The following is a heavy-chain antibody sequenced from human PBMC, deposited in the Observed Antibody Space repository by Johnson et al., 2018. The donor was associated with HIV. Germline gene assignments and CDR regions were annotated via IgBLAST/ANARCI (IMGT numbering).Heavy chain of an antibody. CDR1: GFTFSSYA. CDR3: TTEKHAPRAFDI. V-gene: IGHV3-15*01. Sequence: LQLVESGGGVVQPGRSLRLSCAASGFTFSSYAMHWVRQAPGKGLVCVCLIKSEADVCPTDYVSPVKEKFTISRDDSKNTLYLLMNSLKTEDTAVYYCTTEKHAPRAFDIWGQGTMVTVSS. D-gene: IGHD2-2*01. CDR2: IKSEADVCPT. J-gene: IGHJ3*02.